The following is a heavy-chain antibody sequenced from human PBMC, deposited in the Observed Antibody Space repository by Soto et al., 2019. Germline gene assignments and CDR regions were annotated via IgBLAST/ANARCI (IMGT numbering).Heavy chain of an antibody. CDR1: GFTFISYG. Sequence: QVQLVESGGGVVQPGRSLRLSCAASGFTFISYGMNWVRQAPGKGLERLAVIWSDGSNKYYADSLKGRFTISRDNSKNTLYLQMNSLRAEDTAVYYCARDPEPLLRFLEWLPGSWFDPWGQGTLVTVSS. V-gene: IGHV3-33*01. J-gene: IGHJ5*02. CDR3: ARDPEPLLRFLEWLPGSWFDP. D-gene: IGHD3-3*01. CDR2: IWSDGSNK.